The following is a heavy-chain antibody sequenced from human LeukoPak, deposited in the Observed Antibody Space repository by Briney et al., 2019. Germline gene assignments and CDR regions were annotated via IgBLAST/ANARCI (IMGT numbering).Heavy chain of an antibody. CDR3: AREGYGSRSRDNWLDP. CDR2: IYYSGSP. Sequence: SDTLSLTCTVSGASVTTSYWSWLRQPPGKSPEWIGYIYYSGSPIYSPSLNSRVIISLDTSKNRFSLKLTSVTAADTAVYYCAREGYGSRSRDNWLDPWGQGTLVTVSS. J-gene: IGHJ5*02. CDR1: GASVTTSY. V-gene: IGHV4-59*02. D-gene: IGHD3-10*01.